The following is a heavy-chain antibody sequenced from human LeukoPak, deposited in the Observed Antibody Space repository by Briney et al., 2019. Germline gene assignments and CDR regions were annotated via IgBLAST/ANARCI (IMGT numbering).Heavy chain of an antibody. V-gene: IGHV4-34*01. CDR3: ARVITNIATRLTRRYYYMDV. CDR1: GGSFSGYY. J-gene: IGHJ6*03. Sequence: SETLSLTCAVYGGSFSGYYWSWIRQPPGKGLEWIGEINHSGSTNYNPSLKSRVTISVDTSKNQFSLKLSSVTAADTAVYYCARVITNIATRLTRRYYYMDVWGKGTTVTVSS. D-gene: IGHD2/OR15-2a*01. CDR2: INHSGST.